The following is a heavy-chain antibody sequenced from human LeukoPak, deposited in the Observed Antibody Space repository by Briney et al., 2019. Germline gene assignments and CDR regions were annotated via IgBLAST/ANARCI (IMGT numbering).Heavy chain of an antibody. V-gene: IGHV3-48*04. D-gene: IGHD6-19*01. CDR3: ARDAPDSSGWDDYFDY. J-gene: IGHJ4*02. Sequence: GGSLRLSCAASGFTFSSYSMNWVRQAPGKGLEWVSYISSSSSTIYYADSVKGRFTISRDNAKNSLYLQMNSLRAEDTAVYYCARDAPDSSGWDDYFDYWGQGTLVTVSS. CDR2: ISSSSSTI. CDR1: GFTFSSYS.